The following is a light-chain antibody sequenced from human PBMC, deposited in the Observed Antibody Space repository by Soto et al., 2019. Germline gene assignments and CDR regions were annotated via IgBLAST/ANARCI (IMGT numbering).Light chain of an antibody. CDR3: LEYNSYLIYT. V-gene: IGKV1-5*03. J-gene: IGKJ2*01. CDR2: KAS. CDR1: QSVRTW. Sequence: DIQMTQSPSTLSASVGARVTITGRASQSVRTWLAWYQQKPAKAPKLLLYKASSLQSGVPSRFSGSGSGTDFTLTISRLQPDDFATYYCLEYNSYLIYTFGQGTKVDIK.